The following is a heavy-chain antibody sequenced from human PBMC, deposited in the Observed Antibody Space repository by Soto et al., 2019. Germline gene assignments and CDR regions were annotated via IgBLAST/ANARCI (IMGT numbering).Heavy chain of an antibody. D-gene: IGHD3-10*01. CDR2: TYYRSKWYN. J-gene: IGHJ5*02. CDR3: ARTITKVRGVGRSNWFGT. V-gene: IGHV6-1*01. CDR1: GDSVSSNSAA. Sequence: SHTLSLTCAISGDSVSSNSAAWNWIRQSPSRGLEWLGRTYYRSKWYNDYAVSVKSRITINPDTSKNQFSLQLNSVTPEDTDVYYCARTITKVRGVGRSNWFGTWGQGNLVTVSS.